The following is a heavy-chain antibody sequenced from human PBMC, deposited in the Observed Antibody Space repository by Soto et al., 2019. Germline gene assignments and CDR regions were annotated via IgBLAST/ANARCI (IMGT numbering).Heavy chain of an antibody. CDR3: ARDRVLLFPGTYYYYYGMDV. CDR1: GFTFSSYA. D-gene: IGHD3-10*01. V-gene: IGHV3-30-3*01. CDR2: ISYDGSNK. Sequence: GGSLRLSCAASGFTFSSYAMHWVRQAPGKGLEWVAVISYDGSNKYYADSVKGRFTISRDNSKNTLYLQMNSLRAEDTAVYYCARDRVLLFPGTYYYYYGMDVWGQGTTVTVSS. J-gene: IGHJ6*02.